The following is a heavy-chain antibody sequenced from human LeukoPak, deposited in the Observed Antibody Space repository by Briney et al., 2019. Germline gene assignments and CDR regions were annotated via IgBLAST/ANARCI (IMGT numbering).Heavy chain of an antibody. V-gene: IGHV1-24*01. Sequence: ASVTVSCKVSGYTLTELSMHWVRQAPGKGLEWMGGFDPEDGETIYAQKFQGRVTMTEDTSTDTAYMELSSLRSEDTAVYYCATSIVVVTGSDYWGQGTLVTVSS. CDR1: GYTLTELS. D-gene: IGHD2-21*02. CDR3: ATSIVVVTGSDY. J-gene: IGHJ4*02. CDR2: FDPEDGET.